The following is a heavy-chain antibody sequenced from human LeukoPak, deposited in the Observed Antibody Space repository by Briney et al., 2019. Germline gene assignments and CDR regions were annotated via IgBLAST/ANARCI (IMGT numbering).Heavy chain of an antibody. V-gene: IGHV1-69*05. J-gene: IGHJ5*02. CDR3: AIAKGYCSSTSCYHQFDP. CDR2: IIPIFGTA. Sequence: GAAVKVSCKACVDTSSSYAISWVRQAPGQGLEWMGGIIPIFGTANYAQKFQGGVTITTDKSTSTAYMELSSLRSEDTAEYYCAIAKGYCSSTSCYHQFDPWGQGTLVTVSS. CDR1: VDTSSSYA. D-gene: IGHD2-2*01.